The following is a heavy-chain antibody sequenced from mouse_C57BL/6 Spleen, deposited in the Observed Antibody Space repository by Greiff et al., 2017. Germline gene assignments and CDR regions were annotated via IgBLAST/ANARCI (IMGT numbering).Heavy chain of an antibody. Sequence: EVQLVESGGGLVKPGGSLTLSCAASGFTFSSYAMSWVRQTPEKRLEWVATISDGGSYTYYPAHVKNPIPISRDNAKNNLYLQMSHLKSENTAMYYCARDLHCDYDGYYAMDYWGQGTSVTVSS. CDR3: ARDLHCDYDGYYAMDY. D-gene: IGHD2-4*01. J-gene: IGHJ4*01. CDR2: ISDGGSYT. CDR1: GFTFSSYA. V-gene: IGHV5-4*01.